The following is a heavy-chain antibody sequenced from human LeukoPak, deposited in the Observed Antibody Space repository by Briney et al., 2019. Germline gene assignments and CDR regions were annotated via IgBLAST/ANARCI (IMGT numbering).Heavy chain of an antibody. CDR2: ISWNSGSI. D-gene: IGHD6-13*01. CDR3: AKGTGYSSSWYVDSGFDI. CDR1: GFTFDDYA. V-gene: IGHV3-9*03. Sequence: AGGSLRLSCAASGFTFDDYAMHWVRQAPGKGLEWVSGISWNSGSIGYADSVKGRFTISRDNAKNSLYLQMNSLRAEDMALYYCAKGTGYSSSWYVDSGFDIWGQGTMVTVSS. J-gene: IGHJ3*02.